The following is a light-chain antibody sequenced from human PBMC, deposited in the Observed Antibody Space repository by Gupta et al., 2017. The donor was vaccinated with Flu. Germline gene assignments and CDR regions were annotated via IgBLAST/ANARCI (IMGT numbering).Light chain of an antibody. J-gene: IGLJ1*01. Sequence: TISCAGSNSNIGAGFAVHWYQQFPGTAPSLLIYANINRPSGVPGRFSGSKSGTSASLAITGLQAEDEADYYCQSYDRSLSGLYVFGTGTKVTVL. CDR2: ANI. V-gene: IGLV1-40*01. CDR1: NSNIGAGFA. CDR3: QSYDRSLSGLYV.